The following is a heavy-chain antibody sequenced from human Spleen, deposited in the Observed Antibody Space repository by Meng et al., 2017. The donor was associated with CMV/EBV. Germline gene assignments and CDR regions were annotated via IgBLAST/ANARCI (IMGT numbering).Heavy chain of an antibody. Sequence: ASVKVSCKVSGYTLTELSMHWVRQATGQGLEWMGWINPNSGGTNYAQKFQGRVTMTRDTSISTAYMELSRLRSDSTAVYYCASSEALGYCSSTSCYIRGDYYYGMDVWGQGTTVTVSS. D-gene: IGHD2-2*02. CDR3: ASSEALGYCSSTSCYIRGDYYYGMDV. CDR1: GYTLTELS. CDR2: INPNSGGT. J-gene: IGHJ6*02. V-gene: IGHV1-2*02.